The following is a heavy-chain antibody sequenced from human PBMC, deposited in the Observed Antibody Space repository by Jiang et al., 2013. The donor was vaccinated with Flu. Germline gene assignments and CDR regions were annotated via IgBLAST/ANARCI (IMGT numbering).Heavy chain of an antibody. CDR2: IYHSGST. Sequence: GSGLVKPSGTLSLTCAVSGGSISSSNWWSWVRQPPGKGLEWIGEIYHSGSTNYNPSLKSRVTISVDKSKNQFSLKLSSVTAADTAVYYCARDRYNLVVGDCSAFDIWGQGTMVTVSS. CDR3: ARDRYNLVVGDCSAFDI. J-gene: IGHJ3*02. V-gene: IGHV4-4*02. D-gene: IGHD2-21*01. CDR1: GGSISSSNW.